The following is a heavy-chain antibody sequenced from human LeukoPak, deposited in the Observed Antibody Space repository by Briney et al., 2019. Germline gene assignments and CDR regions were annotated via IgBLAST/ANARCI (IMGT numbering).Heavy chain of an antibody. D-gene: IGHD1-26*01. J-gene: IGHJ4*02. CDR2: IIPILGIA. CDR1: GYTFTSYG. Sequence: ASVKVSCKASGYTFTSYGISWMRQAPGLGLEWMGRIIPILGIANYAQKFQGRVTITADKSTSTAYMELSSLRSEDTAVYYCARGPGATPYYFDYWGQGTLVTVSS. V-gene: IGHV1-69*04. CDR3: ARGPGATPYYFDY.